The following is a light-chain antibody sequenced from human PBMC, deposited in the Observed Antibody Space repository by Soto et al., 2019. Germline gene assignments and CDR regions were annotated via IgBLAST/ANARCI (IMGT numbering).Light chain of an antibody. Sequence: NLQMTQSPSAMSASVGDRVTITCRARQGISNYLAWFQQKPGKVPKHLIYAASSLQSGVPSRFSGSGSGTEFTLTISSLQPEDFATYYCLQHNSYPFFGPGTKVDIK. V-gene: IGKV1D-17*01. CDR2: AAS. CDR1: QGISNY. CDR3: LQHNSYPF. J-gene: IGKJ3*01.